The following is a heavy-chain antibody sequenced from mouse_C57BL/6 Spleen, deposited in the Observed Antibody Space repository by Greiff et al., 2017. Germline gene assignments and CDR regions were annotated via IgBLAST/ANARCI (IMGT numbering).Heavy chain of an antibody. Sequence: DVHLVESGGGLVKPGGSLKLSCAASGFTFSDYGMHWVRQAPEKGLEWVAYISSGSSTIYYADTVKGRFTISRDNAKNTLFLQMTSLRSEDTAMYYCARSGYYGAWFAYWGQGTLVTVSA. V-gene: IGHV5-17*01. CDR3: ARSGYYGAWFAY. J-gene: IGHJ3*01. CDR2: ISSGSSTI. D-gene: IGHD1-1*01. CDR1: GFTFSDYG.